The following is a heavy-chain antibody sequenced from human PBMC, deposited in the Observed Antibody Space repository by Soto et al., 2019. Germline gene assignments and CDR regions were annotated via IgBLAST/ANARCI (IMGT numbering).Heavy chain of an antibody. J-gene: IGHJ4*02. D-gene: IGHD2-15*01. CDR3: ARVRYCSDNSCYSWFDY. CDR1: GFTFSNYW. CDR2: ISSDGSST. V-gene: IGHV3-74*01. Sequence: PGGSLRLSCVASGFTFSNYWMHWVRQAPGKGLEWVSRISSDGSSTTYADSVKGRFTISRDNAENSLHLQMNSLRAEDTAVYYCARVRYCSDNSCYSWFDYWGQGTLVTSPQ.